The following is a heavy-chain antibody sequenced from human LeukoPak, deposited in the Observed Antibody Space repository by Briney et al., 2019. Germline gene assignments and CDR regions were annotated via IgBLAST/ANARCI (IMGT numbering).Heavy chain of an antibody. J-gene: IGHJ6*03. D-gene: IGHD2-8*02. CDR3: ARRYCSGSVCYHYYYYMDV. Sequence: SETLSLTCAVYGGSFRNYYWSWIRQPPGKGLEWIGEVDHSGDTNYNPSLKSRVTMSVEMSKNQFSLKLISVTAADTAVYYCARRYCSGSVCYHYYYYMDVWGEGTTVTVSS. V-gene: IGHV4-34*01. CDR1: GGSFRNYY. CDR2: VDHSGDT.